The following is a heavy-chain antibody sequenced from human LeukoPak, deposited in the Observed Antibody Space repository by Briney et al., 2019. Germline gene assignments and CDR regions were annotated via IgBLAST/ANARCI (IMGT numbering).Heavy chain of an antibody. J-gene: IGHJ3*02. CDR1: GFTFSSYG. V-gene: IGHV3-30*02. Sequence: QAGGSLRLSCAASGFTFSSYGMHWVRQAPGKGLEWVAFIRYDGSNKYYADSVKGRFTNSRDNSKNTLYLQMNSLRAEDTAVYYCAKGSSGYSYALDAFDIWGQGTMVTVSS. CDR2: IRYDGSNK. CDR3: AKGSSGYSYALDAFDI. D-gene: IGHD5-18*01.